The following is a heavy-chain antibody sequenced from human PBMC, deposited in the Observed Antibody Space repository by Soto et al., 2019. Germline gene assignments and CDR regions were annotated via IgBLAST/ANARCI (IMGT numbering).Heavy chain of an antibody. CDR1: GFTFSSYG. CDR2: IWYDGSNK. D-gene: IGHD3-22*01. CDR3: ARERDHSSGYYREAFDI. J-gene: IGHJ3*02. Sequence: QVQLVESGGGVVQPGRSLRLSCAASGFTFSSYGMHWVRQAPGKGLEWLAVIWYDGSNKYYADSVKGRFTISRDNSKNTLYLEMNSLRAEDTAVYYCARERDHSSGYYREAFDIWGQGTMVTVSS. V-gene: IGHV3-33*01.